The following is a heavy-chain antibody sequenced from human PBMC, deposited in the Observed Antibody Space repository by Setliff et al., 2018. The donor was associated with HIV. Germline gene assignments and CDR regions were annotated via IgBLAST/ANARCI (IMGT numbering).Heavy chain of an antibody. J-gene: IGHJ3*02. V-gene: IGHV3-23*01. D-gene: IGHD3-3*01. CDR2: ITESGGT. CDR3: ARHQTTGTIFGVVSPHAVDI. Sequence: GGSLRLSCAASGFTFTTDAMNWVRQAPGKGLEWVSSITESGGTYYADSVKGRFTISRDTSKNTLYLQMNSLRVEDTAVYYCARHQTTGTIFGVVSPHAVDIWGQGTMVTVSS. CDR1: GFTFTTDA.